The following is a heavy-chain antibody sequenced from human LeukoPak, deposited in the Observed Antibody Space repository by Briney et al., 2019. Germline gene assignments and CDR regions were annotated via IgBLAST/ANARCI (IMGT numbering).Heavy chain of an antibody. D-gene: IGHD3-10*01. CDR1: GFTFSSYA. J-gene: IGHJ4*02. V-gene: IGHV3-23*01. CDR2: ISGSGGST. Sequence: GGSLRLSCAASGFTFSSYAMSWVRQAPGKGLEWVSAISGSGGSTYYADSVKGRFTISRDNSKNTLYLQMNSLRAEDTAVHYCAKDVLLWFGELSYYDYWGQGTLVTVSS. CDR3: AKDVLLWFGELSYYDY.